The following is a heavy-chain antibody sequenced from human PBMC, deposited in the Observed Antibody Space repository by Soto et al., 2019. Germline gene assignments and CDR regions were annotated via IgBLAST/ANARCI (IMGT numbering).Heavy chain of an antibody. Sequence: SETLSLTCAVYGGSFSGYYWSWIRQPPGKGLEWIGEINHSGSTNYNPSLKSRVTISVDTSKNQFSLKLSSVTAADTAVYYCARPTSITMVREHNWFDPWGQGTLVTVSS. D-gene: IGHD3-10*01. CDR3: ARPTSITMVREHNWFDP. CDR2: INHSGST. V-gene: IGHV4-34*01. CDR1: GGSFSGYY. J-gene: IGHJ5*02.